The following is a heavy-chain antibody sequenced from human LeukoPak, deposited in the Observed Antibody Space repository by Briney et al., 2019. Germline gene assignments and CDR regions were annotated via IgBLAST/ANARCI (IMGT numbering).Heavy chain of an antibody. CDR2: ISSSGGST. D-gene: IGHD1-26*01. J-gene: IGHJ6*03. Sequence: PGGSLRLSCAASGFTFSSYAMSWVRQAPGKGLEGVSAISSSGGSTYYADSVKGRFTISRDNSKNTLYLQMNSLRAEDTAVYYCAKRGWELPRRGYYYYYYYMDVWGKGTTVTVSS. CDR3: AKRGWELPRRGYYYYYYYMDV. V-gene: IGHV3-23*01. CDR1: GFTFSSYA.